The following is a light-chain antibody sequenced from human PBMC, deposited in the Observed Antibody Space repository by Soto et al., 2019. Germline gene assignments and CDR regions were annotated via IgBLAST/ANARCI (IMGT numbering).Light chain of an antibody. V-gene: IGLV2-14*03. CDR3: SSYTTSNTPQIV. CDR2: DVS. Sequence: QSVLTQPASVSGSPGQSITISCTGTSSDVGGYNYVSWYQHHPGKAPKLIIYDVSNRPSGVSIRFSASKSDNTASLTISGLQPEDEADYHSSSYTTSNTPQIVFGTGTKVTVL. J-gene: IGLJ1*01. CDR1: SSDVGGYNY.